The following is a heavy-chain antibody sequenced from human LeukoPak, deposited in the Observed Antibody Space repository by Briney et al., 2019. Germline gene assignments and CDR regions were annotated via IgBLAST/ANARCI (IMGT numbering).Heavy chain of an antibody. CDR1: GYTFSDYY. CDR2: TSVNNGDT. Sequence: ASVKVSCKTSGYTFSDYYIHWIRQAPGQGLEWMAWTSVNNGDTKYGQKFQGRVTVTTDTSTSTAYLELRRLRPDDTAVYYCVRDQYLNVMTGFDDWGPGTLVTVSS. V-gene: IGHV1-18*04. CDR3: VRDQYLNVMTGFDD. D-gene: IGHD3-9*01. J-gene: IGHJ4*02.